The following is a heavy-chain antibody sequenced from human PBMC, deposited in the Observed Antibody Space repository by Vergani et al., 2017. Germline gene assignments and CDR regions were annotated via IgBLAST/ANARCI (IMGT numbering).Heavy chain of an antibody. Sequence: QVQLQESGPGLVKPSETLSLTCTVSGGSISSYYWSWIRQPPGKGLEWIGYSYYSGSTNYNPSLKRRVTISVATSKTQFSLKLSSVTVADTAVYYCARGVGGSYRKSYYFDYWGQGTLVTVSS. V-gene: IGHV4-59*01. CDR1: GGSISSYY. J-gene: IGHJ4*02. CDR3: ARGVGGSYRKSYYFDY. D-gene: IGHD3-16*02. CDR2: SYYSGST.